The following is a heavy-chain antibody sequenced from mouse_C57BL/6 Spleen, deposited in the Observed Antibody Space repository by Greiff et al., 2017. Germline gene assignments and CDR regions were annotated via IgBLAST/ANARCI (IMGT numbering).Heavy chain of an antibody. V-gene: IGHV5-16*01. D-gene: IGHD2-2*01. Sequence: EVMLVESEGGLVQPGSSMKLSCTASGFTFSDYYMAWVRQVPEKGLEWVANINYDGSSTYYLDSLKSRFIISRDNAKNILYLQMSSLKSEDTATXYCARGLYGYDGGNFDYWGQGTTLTVSS. CDR2: INYDGSST. CDR1: GFTFSDYY. J-gene: IGHJ2*01. CDR3: ARGLYGYDGGNFDY.